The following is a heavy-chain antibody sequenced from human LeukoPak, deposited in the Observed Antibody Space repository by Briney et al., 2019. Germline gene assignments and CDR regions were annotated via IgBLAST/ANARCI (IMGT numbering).Heavy chain of an antibody. CDR1: GGSISSYY. CDR2: IYTSGST. CDR3: ARDQYEDGPYYYYMDV. Sequence: SETLSLTCTVSGGSISSYYWSWIRQPAGKGLEWIGRIYTSGSTNYNPSLKSRVTMSVDTSKNQFSLKLSSVTAADTAVYYCARDQYEDGPYYYYMDVWGKGTTVTVSS. J-gene: IGHJ6*03. V-gene: IGHV4-4*07. D-gene: IGHD5-24*01.